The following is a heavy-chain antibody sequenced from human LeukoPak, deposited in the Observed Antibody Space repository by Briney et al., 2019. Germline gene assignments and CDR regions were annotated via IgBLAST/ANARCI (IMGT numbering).Heavy chain of an antibody. V-gene: IGHV3-7*01. Sequence: GGSPRLSCAASGFTFSNYWMNWVRQAPGKGLEWVANIKQDGSEKYYVDSVKGRFTISRDNAKNSLYLQMNSLRAEDTAMYYCARDTYSSTVTPLDYWGQGTLVTVSS. J-gene: IGHJ4*02. CDR3: ARDTYSSTVTPLDY. CDR2: IKQDGSEK. D-gene: IGHD4-17*01. CDR1: GFTFSNYW.